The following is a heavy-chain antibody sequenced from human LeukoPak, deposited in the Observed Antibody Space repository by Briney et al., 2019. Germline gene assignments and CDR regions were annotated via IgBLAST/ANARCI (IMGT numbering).Heavy chain of an antibody. CDR1: GGSISPYY. CDR3: ARDHWLFSSKTWYYYGMDV. D-gene: IGHD3-9*01. Sequence: PSETLSLTCVVSGGSISPYYWSWIRQSPGKGLEWIGYIDPSGSASYNPSLKSRVTIFVDTSKNLFSLILTSVSASDTAIYYCARDHWLFSSKTWYYYGMDVWGQGTTVTVSS. J-gene: IGHJ6*02. CDR2: IDPSGSA. V-gene: IGHV4-59*01.